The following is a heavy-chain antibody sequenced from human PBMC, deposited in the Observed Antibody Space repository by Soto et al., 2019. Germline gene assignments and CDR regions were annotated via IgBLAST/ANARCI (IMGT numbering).Heavy chain of an antibody. CDR2: ISWNSGSI. D-gene: IGHD3-10*01. V-gene: IGHV3-9*01. J-gene: IGHJ6*03. Sequence: EVQLVESGGGLVQPGRSLRLSCAASGFTFDDYAMHWVRQAPGKGLEWVSGISWNSGSIGYADSVKGRFTISRDNAKNSLYLQMNSLRAEDTALYYCAKDRRGGYYYYYMDVWGKGTTVTVSS. CDR1: GFTFDDYA. CDR3: AKDRRGGYYYYYMDV.